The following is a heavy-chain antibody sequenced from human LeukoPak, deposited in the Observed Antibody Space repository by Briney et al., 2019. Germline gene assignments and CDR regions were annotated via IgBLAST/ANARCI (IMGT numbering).Heavy chain of an antibody. Sequence: SETLSLTCTVSGGSISSYYWSWIRQPAGKGLEWIGRIYTSGSTNYNASLKSRVSMSVDTSKNQFSLKLSSVTAADTAVYYCARDYGPGDWFDPWGQGTLVTVSS. D-gene: IGHD3-16*01. CDR3: ARDYGPGDWFDP. CDR1: GGSISSYY. V-gene: IGHV4-4*07. J-gene: IGHJ5*02. CDR2: IYTSGST.